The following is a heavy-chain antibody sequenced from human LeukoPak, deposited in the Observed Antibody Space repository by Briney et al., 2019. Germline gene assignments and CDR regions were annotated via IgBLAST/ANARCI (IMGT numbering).Heavy chain of an antibody. CDR3: ARARSSYGYGDAFDI. D-gene: IGHD5-18*01. CDR1: GFTFSSYG. CDR2: ISSSSSYI. Sequence: GGSLRLSCEASGFTFSSYGMNWVRQAPGKGLEWVSSISSSSSYIYYADSVRGRFTISRDNSKNTLYLQMNSLRAEDTAVYYCARARSSYGYGDAFDIWGQGTMVTVPS. V-gene: IGHV3-21*01. J-gene: IGHJ3*02.